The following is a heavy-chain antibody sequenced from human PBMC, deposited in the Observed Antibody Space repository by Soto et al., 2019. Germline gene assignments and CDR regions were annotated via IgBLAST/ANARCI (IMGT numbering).Heavy chain of an antibody. D-gene: IGHD5-18*01. CDR3: AREKHSHVPHDVFDI. CDR1: GFTFSSYA. Sequence: EVQLLESGGGLVQPGESLRLSCEASGFTFSSYAMTWVRQAPGKGLEWVSSVSGSGASTYYADSVKGRFTISRDNSRNTLTLQMNSLRAEDTAMFYCAREKHSHVPHDVFDIWGQGTMVTVSS. V-gene: IGHV3-23*01. CDR2: VSGSGAST. J-gene: IGHJ3*02.